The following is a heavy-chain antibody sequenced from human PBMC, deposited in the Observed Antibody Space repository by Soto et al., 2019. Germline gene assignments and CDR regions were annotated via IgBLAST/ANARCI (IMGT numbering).Heavy chain of an antibody. V-gene: IGHV4-4*07. Sequence: QVQLQESGPGLVEPSETLSLTCIVSGASVTTFSWNWIRQSAGKGLEWIGRIYTEGSTSYIPSLNGRIILSLDTSKKQLSLNLRFVTAADTAVYFCARDQSGAADVWGQGTMVTV. D-gene: IGHD7-27*01. CDR2: IYTEGST. J-gene: IGHJ3*01. CDR3: ARDQSGAADV. CDR1: GASVTTFS.